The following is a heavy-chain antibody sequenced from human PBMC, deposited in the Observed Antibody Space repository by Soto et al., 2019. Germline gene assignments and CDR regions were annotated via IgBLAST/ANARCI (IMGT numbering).Heavy chain of an antibody. J-gene: IGHJ5*02. CDR2: INWNGGST. Sequence: GGSLRLSCAASGFTFDDYGMSWVRQAPGKGLEWVSGINWNGGSTGYADSVKGRFTISSDNAKNSLYLQMNSLRAEDTALYYCARDIYSYDKYNWFDPWGQGTLVTVSS. V-gene: IGHV3-20*04. D-gene: IGHD5-18*01. CDR1: GFTFDDYG. CDR3: ARDIYSYDKYNWFDP.